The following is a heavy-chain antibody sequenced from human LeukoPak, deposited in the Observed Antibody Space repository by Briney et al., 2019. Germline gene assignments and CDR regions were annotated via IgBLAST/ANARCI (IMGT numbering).Heavy chain of an antibody. V-gene: IGHV3-48*01. CDR2: ISSSGSTM. Sequence: GGSLRLSCAASGFTFSGNSMNWVRQAPGKGLEWISYISSSGSTMYYADSVKGRFTISRDNAKNSLYLQMNSLRAEDTAVYYCARDGRDDWGQGTLVIVSS. D-gene: IGHD5-24*01. CDR1: GFTFSGNS. J-gene: IGHJ4*02. CDR3: ARDGRDD.